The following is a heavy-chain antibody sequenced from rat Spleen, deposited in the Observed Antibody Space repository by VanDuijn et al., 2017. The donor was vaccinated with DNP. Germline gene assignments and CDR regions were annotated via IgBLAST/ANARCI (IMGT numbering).Heavy chain of an antibody. CDR1: GFTFSNYA. V-gene: IGHV5S13*01. CDR2: ISTSGGDT. CDR3: AKAGGYSPWYFDY. D-gene: IGHD1-11*01. J-gene: IGHJ2*01. Sequence: EVQLVESGGGLVQPGRSLKVSCAASGFTFSNYAMAWVRQAPKKGLEWVSTISTSGGDTFYRDSVKGRFTISRDNSKNTLYLQMDSLRSEETATYYCAKAGGYSPWYFDYWGQGVMVTVSS.